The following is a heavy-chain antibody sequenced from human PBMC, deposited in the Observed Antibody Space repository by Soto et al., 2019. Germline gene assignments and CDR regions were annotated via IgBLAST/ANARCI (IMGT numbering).Heavy chain of an antibody. CDR3: ARDPILTLIAARPHYFDY. J-gene: IGHJ4*02. CDR2: ISSSGSTI. CDR1: GFTFSDYY. V-gene: IGHV3-11*01. D-gene: IGHD6-6*01. Sequence: PGGSLRLSCAASGFTFSDYYMSWIRQAPGKWLEWVSYISSSGSTIYYADSVKGRFTISRDNAKNSLYLQMNSLRAEDTAVYYCARDPILTLIAARPHYFDYWGQGTLVTVSS.